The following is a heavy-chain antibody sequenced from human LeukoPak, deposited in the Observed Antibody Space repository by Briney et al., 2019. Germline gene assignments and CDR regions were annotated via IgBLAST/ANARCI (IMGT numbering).Heavy chain of an antibody. CDR2: ISSSSTI. Sequence: PGGSLRLSCAASGFTFSSYSMNWVRQAPGKGLEWVSYISSSSTIYYADSVKGRFTISRDNAKDSLYLQMNSLRAEDTAVYYSAREYYDFWSGYLYYYYMDVWGKGTTVTVSS. CDR1: GFTFSSYS. D-gene: IGHD3-3*01. V-gene: IGHV3-48*01. CDR3: AREYYDFWSGYLYYYYMDV. J-gene: IGHJ6*03.